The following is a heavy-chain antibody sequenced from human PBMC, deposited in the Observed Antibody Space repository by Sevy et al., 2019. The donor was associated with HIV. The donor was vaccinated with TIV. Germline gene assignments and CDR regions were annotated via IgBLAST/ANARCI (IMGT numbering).Heavy chain of an antibody. CDR2: IKPDGSES. J-gene: IGHJ4*02. V-gene: IGHV3-7*01. CDR3: ARNTGDD. Sequence: GGSLRLSCAASGFTFGTYWMTWVRQPPGKGLEWVANIKPDGSESSYADSVKGRFAISRDNARNFLFLRMNSLRVEDTAVYYCARNTGDDWGQGTLVTVSS. D-gene: IGHD2-8*02. CDR1: GFTFGTYW.